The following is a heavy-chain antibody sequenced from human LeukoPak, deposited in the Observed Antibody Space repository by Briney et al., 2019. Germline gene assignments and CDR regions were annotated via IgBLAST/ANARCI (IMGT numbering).Heavy chain of an antibody. CDR2: ISAYNGNT. D-gene: IGHD6-13*01. Sequence: ASVKVSCKASGYTFTGYYMHWVRQAPGQGLEWMGWISAYNGNTNYAQKLQGRVTMTTDTSTSTAYMELRSLRSDDTAVYYCARDKDWDSSSWYGLGKINFDPWGQGTLVTVSS. CDR3: ARDKDWDSSSWYGLGKINFDP. V-gene: IGHV1-18*04. J-gene: IGHJ5*02. CDR1: GYTFTGYY.